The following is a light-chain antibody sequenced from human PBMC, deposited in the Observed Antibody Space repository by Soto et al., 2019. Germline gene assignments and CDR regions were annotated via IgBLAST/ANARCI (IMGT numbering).Light chain of an antibody. CDR1: QSVSRN. CDR3: QRYNNWPS. V-gene: IGKV3-15*01. J-gene: IGKJ3*01. CDR2: GAS. Sequence: EIVLTQSPGTLSLSPGERATLSCRASQSVSRNYLVWYQQKPGQAPRLLIYGASGRATGIPARFSGSGSGTDFTLTISSLQSEDFAVYYCQRYNNWPSFGPGTKVDIK.